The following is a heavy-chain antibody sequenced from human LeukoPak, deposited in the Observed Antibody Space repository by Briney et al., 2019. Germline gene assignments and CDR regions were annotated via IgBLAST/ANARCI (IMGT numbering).Heavy chain of an antibody. CDR1: GGSIRTYY. Sequence: SVTLSLTCTVSGGSIRTYYWSWIRQPPGKGLEWIGYIFYSGTNNYNPSLKSRVTISVDTSKNQLPLKLTSVTAADTAVYYCARDWTSGFHSLDYWGQGTLVTV. D-gene: IGHD3-22*01. V-gene: IGHV4-59*01. CDR2: IFYSGTN. CDR3: ARDWTSGFHSLDY. J-gene: IGHJ4*02.